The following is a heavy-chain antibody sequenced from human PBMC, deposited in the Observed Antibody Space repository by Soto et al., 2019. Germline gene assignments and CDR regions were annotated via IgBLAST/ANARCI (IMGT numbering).Heavy chain of an antibody. CDR3: AKGYYSGYDFFDY. V-gene: IGHV3-11*01. Sequence: QVQLVESGGGLVKPGGSLRLSCAASGFTFSDYFMTWIRQAPGKGLEWVSFISSSGSTTYYTASVKGRFTISRDNAKNSLYLQMNSLRAEEDTAVYYCAKGYYSGYDFFDYWGQGTLVTVSS. CDR1: GFTFSDYF. D-gene: IGHD5-12*01. CDR2: ISSSGSTT. J-gene: IGHJ4*02.